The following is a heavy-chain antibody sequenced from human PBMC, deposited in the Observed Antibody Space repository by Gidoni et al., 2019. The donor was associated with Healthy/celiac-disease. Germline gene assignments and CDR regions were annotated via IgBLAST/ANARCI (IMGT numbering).Heavy chain of an antibody. J-gene: IGHJ4*02. CDR3: ARELWFGELQYAFDY. CDR2: ISSSSSYI. V-gene: IGHV3-21*01. CDR1: GFTFSRYS. D-gene: IGHD3-10*01. Sequence: EVQLVESGGGLVKPGGSLRLSCAASGFTFSRYSMNWVRQAPGKGLEWVSSISSSSSYIYYADSVKGRFTISRDNAKNSLYLQMNSLRAEDTAVYYCARELWFGELQYAFDYWGQGTLVTVSS.